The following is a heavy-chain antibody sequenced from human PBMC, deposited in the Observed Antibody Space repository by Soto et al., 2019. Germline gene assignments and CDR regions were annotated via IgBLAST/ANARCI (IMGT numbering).Heavy chain of an antibody. CDR2: ISGNGADT. D-gene: IGHD6-19*01. V-gene: IGHV3-23*01. Sequence: GSLRLSCAASGFTFSSYAMSWVRQAPGKGLEWVSAISGNGADTSYADSVRGRFTISRDNSKDTLFLQMNSLRAEDTAVYYCAREVRTSGWFRRLDSWGQGILVTVSS. CDR1: GFTFSSYA. J-gene: IGHJ4*02. CDR3: AREVRTSGWFRRLDS.